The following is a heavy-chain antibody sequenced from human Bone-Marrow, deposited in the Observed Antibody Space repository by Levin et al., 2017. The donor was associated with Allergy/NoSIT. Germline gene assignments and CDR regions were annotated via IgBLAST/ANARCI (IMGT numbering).Heavy chain of an antibody. CDR2: ISYDGSNK. V-gene: IGHV3-30-3*01. CDR3: GRDPNRLIVPGGHCDT. D-gene: IGHD1-14*01. Sequence: SGGSLRLSCAASGFSFGGFSLHWVRQAPGKGLEWVAAISYDGSNKYYAESVKGRFTISRDNSQNTLFLQLNSLRPEDTAVYFCGRDPNRLIVPGGHCDTCGQGTLVTVSS. CDR1: GFSFGGFS. J-gene: IGHJ5*02.